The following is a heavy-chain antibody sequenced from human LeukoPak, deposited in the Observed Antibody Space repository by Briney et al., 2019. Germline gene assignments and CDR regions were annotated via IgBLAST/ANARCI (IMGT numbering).Heavy chain of an antibody. D-gene: IGHD2-2*01. CDR2: IYTSGST. V-gene: IGHV4-4*07. CDR3: ARDSARYCSSTSCHYYYYYYMDV. J-gene: IGHJ6*03. Sequence: SETLSLTCTVSGGSISSYYWSWIRKPAGKGLEWIGRIYTSGSTNYNPSLKSRVTMSVDTSKNQFSLKLSSVTAADTAVYYCARDSARYCSSTSCHYYYYYYMDVWGKGTTVTISS. CDR1: GGSISSYY.